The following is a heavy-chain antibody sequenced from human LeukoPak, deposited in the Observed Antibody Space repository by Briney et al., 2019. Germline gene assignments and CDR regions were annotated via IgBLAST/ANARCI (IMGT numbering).Heavy chain of an antibody. J-gene: IGHJ6*02. D-gene: IGHD3-3*01. Sequence: SETLSLTCTVSGGSISSGDYYWSWIRQPPGKGLEWIGYIYYSGSTYYNPSLKSRVTISVDTSKNQFSLKLSSVTAADTAVYYCARVWVGATIFDRQAPVWYGMDVWGQGTTVTVSS. CDR1: GGSISSGDYY. CDR3: ARVWVGATIFDRQAPVWYGMDV. CDR2: IYYSGST. V-gene: IGHV4-30-4*01.